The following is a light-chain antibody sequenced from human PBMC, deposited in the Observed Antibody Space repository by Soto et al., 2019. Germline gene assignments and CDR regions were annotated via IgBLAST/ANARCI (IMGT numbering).Light chain of an antibody. CDR1: QSVSSN. V-gene: IGKV3D-15*01. CDR3: QQYNNWPWT. CDR2: GAS. J-gene: IGKJ1*01. Sequence: EIVMTQSPATLSVSPGERATRSCGARQSVSSNLAWYQQKPGQAPRLLIYGASTRATGIPARFSGSGSGTEFTLTISSLQSEDFAVYYCQQYNNWPWTFGQGTKVDIK.